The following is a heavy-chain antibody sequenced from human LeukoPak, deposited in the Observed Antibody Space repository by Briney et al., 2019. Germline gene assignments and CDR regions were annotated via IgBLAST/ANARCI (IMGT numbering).Heavy chain of an antibody. CDR2: IYSGGST. CDR1: GFTFNSYS. J-gene: IGHJ3*02. D-gene: IGHD3-16*01. V-gene: IGHV3-53*01. CDR3: AREGVDAFDI. Sequence: GGSLRLSCAASGFTFNSYSMNWVRQAPGKGLEWVSVIYSGGSTYYADSVKGRFTISRDNSKNTLYLQMNSLRAEDTAVYYCAREGVDAFDIWGQGTMVTVSS.